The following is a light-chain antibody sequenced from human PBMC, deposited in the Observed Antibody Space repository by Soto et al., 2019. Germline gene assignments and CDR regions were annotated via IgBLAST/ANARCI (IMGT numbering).Light chain of an antibody. CDR2: YAS. Sequence: DIALTQSPDSLVVSLGERATITCKTGRTVLSISNNKNYLAWYQQRPGQPPKLLMYYASTRASGVPDRFIGRGSATEFTLTVAGLQPEDVAVYYCHQYYSSPYSFGQGTRLEI. CDR1: RTVLSISNNKNY. CDR3: HQYYSSPYS. J-gene: IGKJ2*01. V-gene: IGKV4-1*01.